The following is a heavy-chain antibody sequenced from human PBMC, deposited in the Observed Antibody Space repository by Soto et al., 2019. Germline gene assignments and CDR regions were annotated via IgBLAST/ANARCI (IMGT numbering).Heavy chain of an antibody. CDR3: ARVYRSLEYSSSPYNWFDP. D-gene: IGHD6-6*01. Sequence: GASVKVSCKASGDTFTANYIHWVRQAPGQGFEWMGWINPKSGGTKYPQKFQGRVTMTRDTSLSTVYMTLTRLRSDDTAVYYCARVYRSLEYSSSPYNWFDPWGQGTLVTVSS. CDR2: INPKSGGT. J-gene: IGHJ5*02. CDR1: GDTFTANY. V-gene: IGHV1-2*02.